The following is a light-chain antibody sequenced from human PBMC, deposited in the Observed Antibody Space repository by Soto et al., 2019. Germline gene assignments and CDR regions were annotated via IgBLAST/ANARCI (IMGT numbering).Light chain of an antibody. CDR2: GAS. V-gene: IGKV3-15*01. CDR1: QSDNNN. J-gene: IGKJ2*01. Sequence: EIILTQSPASLSVSPGERATLSCRASQSDNNNLAWYQHKPGQAPRLLIYGASTRATGIPGRFRGSGSGTEFTPSITSLQSEDFAVYFCQQYNNLPPHTFGQGTKLEIK. CDR3: QQYNNLPPHT.